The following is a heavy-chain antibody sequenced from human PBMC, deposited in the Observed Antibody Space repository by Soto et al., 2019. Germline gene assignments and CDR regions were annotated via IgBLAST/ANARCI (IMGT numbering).Heavy chain of an antibody. CDR1: GGSISSYY. CDR2: VHHSWGS. CDR3: ARQGFGPLHGLVDV. Sequence: QVQLQESGPGRVKPSETLSLSCTVSGGSISSYYWSWFRQSPGKRMEWIGYVHHSWGSSYNPSLQRRVAISLDSSKSQFSLKVTSVTATDTAVYDCARQGFGPLHGLVDVWRQGTTVTVSS. D-gene: IGHD3-10*01. J-gene: IGHJ6*02. V-gene: IGHV4-59*08.